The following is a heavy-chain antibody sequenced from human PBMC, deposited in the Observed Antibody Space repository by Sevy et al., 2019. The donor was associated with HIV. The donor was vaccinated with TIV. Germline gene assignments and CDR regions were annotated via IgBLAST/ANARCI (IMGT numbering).Heavy chain of an antibody. D-gene: IGHD1-1*01. CDR2: IYPGDSDT. Sequence: GESLKISCKGSGYTFTDYWIVWVRQMPGKGLEWMGIIYPGDSDTTYSPSLQGQVTISADKSIGTTYLQWSSLKASDTAMYYCARGARGTLPSYYYYGMVVWGLGTTVTVSS. CDR3: ARGARGTLPSYYYYGMVV. V-gene: IGHV5-51*01. J-gene: IGHJ6*02. CDR1: GYTFTDYW.